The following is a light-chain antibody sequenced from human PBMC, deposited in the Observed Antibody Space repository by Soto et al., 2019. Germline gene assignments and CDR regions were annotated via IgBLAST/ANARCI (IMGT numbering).Light chain of an antibody. J-gene: IGLJ3*02. CDR2: SSD. V-gene: IGLV1-44*01. Sequence: QSVLTQPPSASGTPGQRVTLSCSGGSSNIGRNTVDWFQLLPGTAPKLLIYSSDQRPSGVPDRFSGSRSGTSASLAISGLQSEDEADYFCAAWDDSVNGLVFGGGTKLTVL. CDR3: AAWDDSVNGLV. CDR1: SSNIGRNT.